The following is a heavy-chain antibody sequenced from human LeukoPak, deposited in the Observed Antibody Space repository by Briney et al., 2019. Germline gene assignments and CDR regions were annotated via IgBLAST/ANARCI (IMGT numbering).Heavy chain of an antibody. Sequence: HSGRSLRLSCAASGFTFSSYAMHWVRQAPGKGLEWVAVISYDGSNKYYADSVKGRFTISRDSSKNTLYLQMNSLRAEDTAMYYCAKNRREMATILVDYWGQGTLVTVSS. J-gene: IGHJ4*02. CDR1: GFTFSSYA. D-gene: IGHD5-24*01. CDR3: AKNRREMATILVDY. CDR2: ISYDGSNK. V-gene: IGHV3-30*18.